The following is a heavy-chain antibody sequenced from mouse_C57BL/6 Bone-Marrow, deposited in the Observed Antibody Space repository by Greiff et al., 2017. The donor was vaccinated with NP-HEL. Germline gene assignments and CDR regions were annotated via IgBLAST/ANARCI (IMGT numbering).Heavy chain of an antibody. J-gene: IGHJ2*01. Sequence: QVQLQQSGAELERPFPSVKLSCKASGYTFTSYGISWVKQRTGQGLEWIGEIYPRSGNTYYNEKFKGKATLTADKSSSTAYGEVSSLTSEDSAVYFCAVEFGYSGQGTTLTVSS. CDR3: AVEFGY. CDR2: IYPRSGNT. V-gene: IGHV1-81*01. CDR1: GYTFTSYG.